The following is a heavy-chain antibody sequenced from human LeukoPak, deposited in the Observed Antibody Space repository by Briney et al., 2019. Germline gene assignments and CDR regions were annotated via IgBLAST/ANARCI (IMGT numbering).Heavy chain of an antibody. CDR2: INPNSGGT. Sequence: ASVKVSCKASGYTFTGYYMHWMRQAPGQGLEWMGWINPNSGGTNYAQKFQGRVTMTRDTSISTAYMELSRLRSDDTAVYYCTTLWSGSSWMRDYWGQGTLVTVSS. V-gene: IGHV1-2*02. D-gene: IGHD6-13*01. J-gene: IGHJ4*02. CDR3: TTLWSGSSWMRDY. CDR1: GYTFTGYY.